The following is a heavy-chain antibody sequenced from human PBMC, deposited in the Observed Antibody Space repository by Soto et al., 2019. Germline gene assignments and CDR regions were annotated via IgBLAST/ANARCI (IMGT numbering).Heavy chain of an antibody. CDR2: INHSGST. CDR1: GGSFSGYY. J-gene: IGHJ4*02. Sequence: SETLSLTCAVYGGSFSGYYWSWIRQPPGKGLEWIGEINHSGSTNYNPSLKSRVTISVDTSKNQFSLKLSSVTAADTAVYYCARGERRITMVRGGQKFDYWGQGTLVTVSS. V-gene: IGHV4-34*01. CDR3: ARGERRITMVRGGQKFDY. D-gene: IGHD3-10*01.